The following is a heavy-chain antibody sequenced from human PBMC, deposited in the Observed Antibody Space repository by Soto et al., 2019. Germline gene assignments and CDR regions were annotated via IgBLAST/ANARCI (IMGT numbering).Heavy chain of an antibody. D-gene: IGHD3-22*01. J-gene: IGHJ6*02. Sequence: GGSLRLSCAASGFTFSSYAMSWVRQAPGKGLEWVSAISGSGGSTYYADSVKGRFTISRDNSKNTLYLQMNSLRAEDTAVYCCAKDRASGYFQGDVWGQGTTVTVSS. CDR3: AKDRASGYFQGDV. CDR1: GFTFSSYA. V-gene: IGHV3-23*01. CDR2: ISGSGGST.